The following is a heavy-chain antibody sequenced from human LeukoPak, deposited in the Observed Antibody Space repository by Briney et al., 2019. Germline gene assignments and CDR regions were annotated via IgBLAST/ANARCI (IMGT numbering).Heavy chain of an antibody. CDR2: ISSRGENT. V-gene: IGHV3-23*01. CDR1: RLIFGDYV. Sequence: GGSLRLSRAVPRLIFGDYVMTWARQAPGKRLEWVSSISSRGENTYSPHYVTGRFFISRDNSTKSMYMQMNRLRGEGPSIYFCAKIFKGEATIPVDYWGQGTLVTVSS. D-gene: IGHD5-12*01. J-gene: IGHJ4*02. CDR3: AKIFKGEATIPVDY.